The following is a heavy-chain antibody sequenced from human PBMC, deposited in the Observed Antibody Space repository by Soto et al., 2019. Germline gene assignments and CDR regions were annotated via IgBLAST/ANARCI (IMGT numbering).Heavy chain of an antibody. D-gene: IGHD6-13*01. V-gene: IGHV3-30-3*01. CDR2: ISYDGSNK. Sequence: QVQLVESGGGVVQPGRSLRLSCAASGFTFSSYAMHWVRQAPGKGLEWVAVISYDGSNKYYADSVKGRFTISRDNSKNTLYLQMNSLRAEDTAVYYCARPPYSGSWQPAYFDYWGQGTLVTVSS. CDR1: GFTFSSYA. CDR3: ARPPYSGSWQPAYFDY. J-gene: IGHJ4*02.